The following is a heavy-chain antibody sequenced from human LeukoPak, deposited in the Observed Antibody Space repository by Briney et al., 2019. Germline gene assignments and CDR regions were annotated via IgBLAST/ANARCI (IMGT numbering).Heavy chain of an antibody. CDR3: ARVGVPWYFDY. CDR2: IYPGDSDT. V-gene: IGHV5-51*01. Sequence: GESLKISCKGSGYSFTSYWIAWVRQMPGKGLEWMGIIYPGDSDTRYSPFFQGQVTISADKSISTAYLQWSSLKASDTAMCYCARVGVPWYFDYWGQGTLVTVSS. J-gene: IGHJ4*02. CDR1: GYSFTSYW.